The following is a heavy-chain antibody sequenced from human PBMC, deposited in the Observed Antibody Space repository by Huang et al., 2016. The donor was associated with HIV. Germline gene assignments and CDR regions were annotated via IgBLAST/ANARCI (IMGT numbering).Heavy chain of an antibody. Sequence: QVQLVESGGGLVKPGGSLRFSCAASGFNFSDYYMSWIRQTLGKGLDRISYSSSSDNSRYYADSVKVRFTISRDDAKNSLYLQMNSLRADDTAVYYCARRSAFYRLDYWGQGTLVTVSS. J-gene: IGHJ4*02. D-gene: IGHD3-10*01. CDR2: SSSSDNSR. V-gene: IGHV3-11*01. CDR1: GFNFSDYY. CDR3: ARRSAFYRLDY.